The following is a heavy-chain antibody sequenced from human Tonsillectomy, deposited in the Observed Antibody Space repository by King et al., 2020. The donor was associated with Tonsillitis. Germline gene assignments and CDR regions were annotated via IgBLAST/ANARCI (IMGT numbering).Heavy chain of an antibody. V-gene: IGHV3-33*01. CDR2: IWYDGSNK. CDR1: GFTFSSYG. CDR3: ARDRGEMATLDY. Sequence: QVQLVESGGGVVQPGRSLRLSCAASGFTFSSYGMHWVRQAPGKGLEGVAVIWYDGSNKYYADSLKGRFTTSRDNSKNKLYLQMNSLRAEDTAVYYCARDRGEMATLDYWGQGTLVTVSS. J-gene: IGHJ4*02. D-gene: IGHD5-24*01.